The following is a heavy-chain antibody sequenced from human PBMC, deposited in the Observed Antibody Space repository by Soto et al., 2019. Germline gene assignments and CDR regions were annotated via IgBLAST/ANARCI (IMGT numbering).Heavy chain of an antibody. Sequence: GSLRLSCAASGFTFSSYALSWVRQAPGKGLEWVSAISSSGANTYYADSVTGRFTISRDDSKNTLYLQMNSLRAEDTAVYFCAKAPLMDVWGQGTTVTVSS. V-gene: IGHV3-23*01. CDR3: AKAPLMDV. J-gene: IGHJ6*01. CDR1: GFTFSSYA. CDR2: ISSSGANT.